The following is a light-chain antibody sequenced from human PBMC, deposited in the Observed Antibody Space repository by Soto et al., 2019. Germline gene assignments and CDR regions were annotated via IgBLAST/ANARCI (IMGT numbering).Light chain of an antibody. CDR1: QSVSSNY. CDR2: DAS. J-gene: IGKJ1*01. Sequence: EIVLTQSPGTLSLSPGERATLSCRASQSVSSNYLAWYQQRPGQAPRLLIYDASSRATSIPDRFSGSGSRTDFTLSISTLEPEDSAVYYCQQYQTSPRAFRQGTNVEIK. CDR3: QQYQTSPRA. V-gene: IGKV3-20*01.